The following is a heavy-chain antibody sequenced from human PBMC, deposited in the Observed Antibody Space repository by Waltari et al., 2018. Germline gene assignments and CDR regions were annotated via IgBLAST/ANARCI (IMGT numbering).Heavy chain of an antibody. CDR1: GITVITYA. CDR3: ATPFYNWDDPLHS. V-gene: IGHV3-23*01. CDR2: ITVGDDT. D-gene: IGHD1-20*01. Sequence: EVQLLESGGDLVQPGGSLRLSCAASGITVITYAIDWVRLAPGTGLEWVSAITVGDDTYYADSVKGRFTISRDTSKDTVHLQMNGLRAEDTAVYYCATPFYNWDDPLHSWGQGTLVTVSS. J-gene: IGHJ4*02.